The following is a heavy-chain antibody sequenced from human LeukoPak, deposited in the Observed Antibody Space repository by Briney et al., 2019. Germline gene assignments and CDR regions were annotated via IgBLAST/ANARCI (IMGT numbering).Heavy chain of an antibody. CDR3: ARDVPRTSGP. Sequence: PGGSLRLSCAASGFTFSDHYMDWVRQAPGKGLVWVSRLNSDGSTTSYADSVKGRFTISRDNAKNTLYVQMNSLRDEDTAVYYCARDVPRTSGPWGQGTLVTVSS. V-gene: IGHV3-74*01. J-gene: IGHJ5*02. D-gene: IGHD3-10*01. CDR1: GFTFSDHY. CDR2: LNSDGSTT.